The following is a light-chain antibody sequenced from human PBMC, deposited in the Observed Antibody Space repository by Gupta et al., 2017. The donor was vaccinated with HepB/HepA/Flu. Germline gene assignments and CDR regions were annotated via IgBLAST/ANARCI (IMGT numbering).Light chain of an antibody. CDR3: QQRDNSPWT. J-gene: IGKJ1*01. V-gene: IGKV1-39*01. CDR1: HDISRY. Sequence: QMTQSPSSLSASVGDSVIITCRTTHDISRYLNWYQQRPGQAPKLLIYLSSSVQKGVPSRFSGSGSGTDFTLTISRRQPEEFATYSCQQRDNSPWTFGLGTKVEIK. CDR2: LSS.